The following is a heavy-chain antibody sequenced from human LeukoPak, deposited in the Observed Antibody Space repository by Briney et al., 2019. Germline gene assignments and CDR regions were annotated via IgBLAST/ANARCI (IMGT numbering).Heavy chain of an antibody. Sequence: PSETLSLTCTVSGGSISSYYWGWIRQPPGKGLEWIGSIYYSGSTYYNPSLKSRVTISVDTSKNQFSLKLSSVTAADTAVYYCARLGSGYLLDYWGQGTLVTVSS. D-gene: IGHD5-12*01. CDR3: ARLGSGYLLDY. V-gene: IGHV4-39*01. CDR1: GGSISSYY. CDR2: IYYSGST. J-gene: IGHJ4*02.